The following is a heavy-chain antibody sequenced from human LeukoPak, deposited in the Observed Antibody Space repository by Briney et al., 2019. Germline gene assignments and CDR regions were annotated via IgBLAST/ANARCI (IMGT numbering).Heavy chain of an antibody. Sequence: SETLSLTCTVSGGSISTYYWTWIRQPPGKGLEFIGYIYIIGSTNYNPSLKSRVTMSVDTSRNQFSLKLSSVTAADTAVYYCARSAFYYYYMDVWGKGTTVTVSS. CDR1: GGSISTYY. CDR3: ARSAFYYYYMDV. J-gene: IGHJ6*03. V-gene: IGHV4-4*09. D-gene: IGHD3-16*01. CDR2: IYIIGST.